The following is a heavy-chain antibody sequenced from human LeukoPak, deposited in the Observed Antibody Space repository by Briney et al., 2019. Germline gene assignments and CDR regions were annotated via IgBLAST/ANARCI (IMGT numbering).Heavy chain of an antibody. CDR3: AKRKVKWELDY. CDR2: VSYDGNDK. CDR1: GFTFSSFA. D-gene: IGHD1-26*01. Sequence: GGSLRLSCAASGFTFSSFAMHWVRQAPGKGLEWVAVVSYDGNDKYYADSVKGRFTISRDNSKNTVYLQMNSLRPEDTAVYYRAKRKVKWELDYWGQGTLVTVSS. J-gene: IGHJ4*02. V-gene: IGHV3-30*18.